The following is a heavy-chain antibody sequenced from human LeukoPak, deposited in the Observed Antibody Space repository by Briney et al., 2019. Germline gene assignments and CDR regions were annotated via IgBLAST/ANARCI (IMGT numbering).Heavy chain of an antibody. V-gene: IGHV1-8*01. CDR1: GYTFTSYD. CDR3: ARRFYDNLTGHTWYDY. D-gene: IGHD3-9*01. Sequence: ASVKVSCKASGYTFTSYDINWMRQAPGQGLEWVGWMNPNSGNTGYAQTFQGKLTMTRNTSIKTDYMELSSLRSEDTAVYYCARRFYDNLTGHTWYDYWGQGTLVTVSS. J-gene: IGHJ4*02. CDR2: MNPNSGNT.